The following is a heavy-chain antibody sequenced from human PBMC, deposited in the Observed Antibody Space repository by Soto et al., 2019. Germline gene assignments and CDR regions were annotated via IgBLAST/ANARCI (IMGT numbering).Heavy chain of an antibody. V-gene: IGHV2-5*02. Sequence: SGPTLVNPTQTLTLTCTFSGFSLSTREVGVGWIRQPPGKALEWLALIYWDDDKRYRPSLKSRLTIVKDTSKNLVILIKTNMDPEDTATYYCAHRAYYYGSGSYYTHWGQGILVTVSS. CDR3: AHRAYYYGSGSYYTH. J-gene: IGHJ4*02. CDR2: IYWDDDK. CDR1: GFSLSTREVG. D-gene: IGHD3-10*01.